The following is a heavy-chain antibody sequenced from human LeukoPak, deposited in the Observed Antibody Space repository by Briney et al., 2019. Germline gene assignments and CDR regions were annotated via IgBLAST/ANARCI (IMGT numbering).Heavy chain of an antibody. CDR3: ARQGGLLRFGNSRTYALDC. V-gene: IGHV1-18*01. Sequence: ASVKVSCKASGYTFTSYGISWVRQAPGQGLEWMGWISAYNGNTNYAQKLQGRVTMTTDTSTSTAYMELRSLRSDDTAVYYCARQGGLLRFGNSRTYALDCCGQGTLVTVPS. D-gene: IGHD1-7*01. CDR2: ISAYNGNT. J-gene: IGHJ4*01. CDR1: GYTFTSYG.